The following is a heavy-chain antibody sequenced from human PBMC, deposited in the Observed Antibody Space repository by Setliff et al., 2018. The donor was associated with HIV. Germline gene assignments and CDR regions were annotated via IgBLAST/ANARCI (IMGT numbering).Heavy chain of an antibody. Sequence: ASVKVSCKASGYTFTGYFIHLLRQAPGQGLEWMGRSNPNSGDTNYAQKFQGRVTMTRDTSITTAYMDLSRLTSDDTAVYYCAREDHYDRFLDHWGQGTLVTVSS. V-gene: IGHV1-2*06. D-gene: IGHD3-22*01. J-gene: IGHJ5*02. CDR3: AREDHYDRFLDH. CDR2: SNPNSGDT. CDR1: GYTFTGYF.